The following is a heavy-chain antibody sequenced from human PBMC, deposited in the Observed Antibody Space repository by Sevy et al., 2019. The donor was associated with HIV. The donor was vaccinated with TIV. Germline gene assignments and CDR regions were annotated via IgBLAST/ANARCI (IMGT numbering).Heavy chain of an antibody. Sequence: GGSLRLSCAASGFTFSDYYMSWIRQAPGKGLEWVSYISSSGSTIHYADSVKGRFTISRDNAKNSLYLQMNSLRAEDTAVYYCARAAATSRYCSSTSCYRPMDVWGQGTTVTVSS. CDR1: GFTFSDYY. J-gene: IGHJ6*02. V-gene: IGHV3-11*01. D-gene: IGHD2-2*01. CDR3: ARAAATSRYCSSTSCYRPMDV. CDR2: ISSSGSTI.